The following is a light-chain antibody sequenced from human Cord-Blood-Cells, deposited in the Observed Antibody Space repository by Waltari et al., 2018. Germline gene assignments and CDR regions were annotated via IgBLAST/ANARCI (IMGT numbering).Light chain of an antibody. Sequence: QSALTQPVSVSGSPGQSITISCTGTSSDVGGYNYVSWYPQHPGKAPKLMFYEVINRPSGVFNRFSGSKSGNQASLTISGLQAEDEADYYCSSYTSSSTVVFGGGTKLTVL. CDR3: SSYTSSSTVV. J-gene: IGLJ2*01. V-gene: IGLV2-14*01. CDR2: EVI. CDR1: SSDVGGYNY.